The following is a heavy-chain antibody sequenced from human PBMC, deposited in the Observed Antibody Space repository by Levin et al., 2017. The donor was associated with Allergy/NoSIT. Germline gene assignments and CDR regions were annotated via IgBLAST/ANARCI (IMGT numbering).Heavy chain of an antibody. CDR2: INHSGST. J-gene: IGHJ6*03. CDR1: GGSFSGYY. CDR3: ARGRRPRLAATLYYYYMDV. D-gene: IGHD2-15*01. Sequence: SETLSLTCAVYGGSFSGYYWSWIRQPPGKGLEWIGEINHSGSTNYNPSLKSRVTISVDTSKNQFSLKVRSVTAADTAVYYCARGRRPRLAATLYYYYMDVWGKGTTVTVSS. V-gene: IGHV4-34*01.